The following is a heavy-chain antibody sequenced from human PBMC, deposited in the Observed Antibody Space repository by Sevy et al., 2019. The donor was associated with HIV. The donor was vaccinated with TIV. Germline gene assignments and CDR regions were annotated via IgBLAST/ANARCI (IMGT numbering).Heavy chain of an antibody. CDR3: ARDCSSTSCLWGLDV. Sequence: GGSLRLSCAASGFTFSTYWMSWVRQAPGKGLEWVANIKKDGSEKYHVDSVKGRFTISRHNAKNSLYLQMNSLRVEDTALYYCARDCSSTSCLWGLDVWGQGTSVTVSS. J-gene: IGHJ6*02. D-gene: IGHD2-2*01. V-gene: IGHV3-7*03. CDR2: IKKDGSEK. CDR1: GFTFSTYW.